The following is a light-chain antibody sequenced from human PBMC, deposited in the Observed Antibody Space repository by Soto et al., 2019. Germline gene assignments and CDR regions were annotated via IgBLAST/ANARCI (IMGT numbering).Light chain of an antibody. CDR2: GNT. CDR3: AAWDDSLNGWV. V-gene: IGLV1-44*01. Sequence: QSVLTQPPSTSGAPGQRVTISCSGSSSNIGTDTVNWYQQLPGTAPKLLIYGNTQRPSGVPDRFSGSKSATSASLAISGLQSEDEAHYYCAAWDDSLNGWVFGGGTKVTVL. J-gene: IGLJ3*02. CDR1: SSNIGTDT.